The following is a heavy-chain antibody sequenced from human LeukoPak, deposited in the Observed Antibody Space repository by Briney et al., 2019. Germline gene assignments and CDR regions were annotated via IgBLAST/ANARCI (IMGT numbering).Heavy chain of an antibody. J-gene: IGHJ3*02. CDR1: GGTFSSYA. CDR2: IIPIFGTA. D-gene: IGHD3-22*01. Sequence: SVKVSCKASGGTFSSYAISWVRQAPGQGLEWMGGIIPIFGTANYAQKFQGRVTITADESTSTAYMELSSLRSEDTAVYYCARAPHYYDSSGYLVDAFDIWGQGTMVTVSS. CDR3: ARAPHYYDSSGYLVDAFDI. V-gene: IGHV1-69*13.